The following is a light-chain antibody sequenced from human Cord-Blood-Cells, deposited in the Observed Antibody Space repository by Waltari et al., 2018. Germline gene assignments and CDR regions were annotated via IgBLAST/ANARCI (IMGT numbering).Light chain of an antibody. CDR3: CSYAGSYTVV. CDR1: SSVVGGSNY. J-gene: IGLJ2*01. CDR2: DVS. V-gene: IGLV2-11*01. Sequence: QSVLNPPRSVSGSPGQSVTISCTRTSSVVGGSNYVPWYQQHPGQAPKLTIYDVSKRPSGVPDRFSGSKSGNTASLTISGLQAEDEAEYYCCSYAGSYTVVFGGGTKLTVL.